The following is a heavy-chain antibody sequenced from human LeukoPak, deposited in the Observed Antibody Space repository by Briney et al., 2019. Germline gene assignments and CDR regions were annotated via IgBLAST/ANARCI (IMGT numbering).Heavy chain of an antibody. Sequence: ASVKDSCKASGYTFTGYYMHWVRQAPGQGLEWMGWINPNSGGTNYAQKFQGRVTMTRDTPISTAYMELSRLRSDDTAVYYCARRYSSGWYPDGRYYFDYWGQGTLVTVSS. J-gene: IGHJ4*02. CDR3: ARRYSSGWYPDGRYYFDY. CDR1: GYTFTGYY. V-gene: IGHV1-2*02. CDR2: INPNSGGT. D-gene: IGHD6-19*01.